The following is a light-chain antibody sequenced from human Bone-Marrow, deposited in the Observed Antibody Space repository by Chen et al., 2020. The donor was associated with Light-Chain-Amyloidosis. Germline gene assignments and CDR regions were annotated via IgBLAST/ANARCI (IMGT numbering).Light chain of an antibody. V-gene: IGKV3-20*01. J-gene: IGKJ4*01. CDR3: QQYGTSPLT. Sequence: EIVFTQSPGTLSLSPGEGANLSCRASPTISSNYLTRYQQQFGQAPRLLIYGSSSRATGIPDRFTGSGSGTDFTLTINRLEPEDFAMYCCQQYGTSPLTFGGGTKVEIK. CDR1: PTISSNY. CDR2: GSS.